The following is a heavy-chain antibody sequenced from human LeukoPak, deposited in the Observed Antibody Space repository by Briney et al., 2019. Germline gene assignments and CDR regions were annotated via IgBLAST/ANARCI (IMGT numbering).Heavy chain of an antibody. V-gene: IGHV3-7*01. Sequence: GGSLRLSCAASGLTFSNYWMDWVRQAPGKGLEWVANIKQDGSEKNYVDSVKGRFIISRDNAKNSLYLQMSSLRAEDTAVYYCARGGRPDYWGQGTLVTVSS. CDR2: IKQDGSEK. D-gene: IGHD3-10*01. CDR1: GLTFSNYW. J-gene: IGHJ4*02. CDR3: ARGGRPDY.